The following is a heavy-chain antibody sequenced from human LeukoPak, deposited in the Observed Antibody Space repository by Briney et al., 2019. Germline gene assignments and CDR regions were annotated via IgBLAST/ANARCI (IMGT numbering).Heavy chain of an antibody. D-gene: IGHD6-6*01. CDR2: IIPIFGTA. V-gene: IGHV1-69*05. Sequence: ASVKVSCKASGGTFSSYAISWVRQAPGQGLEWMGGIIPIFGTANYAQKFQGRVTITTDESTSTAYMELSSLRSEDTAVYYCATRGSPSRWFDPWGQGTLVTVSS. CDR3: ATRGSPSRWFDP. CDR1: GGTFSSYA. J-gene: IGHJ5*02.